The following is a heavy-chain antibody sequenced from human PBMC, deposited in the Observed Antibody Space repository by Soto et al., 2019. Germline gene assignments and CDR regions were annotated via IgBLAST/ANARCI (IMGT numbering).Heavy chain of an antibody. Sequence: SETLSLTCSVSGGSINSSSYFWGWVRQPPGKGLEWIGSIYYSGSTYYNPSLRSRVTISVDTSKNQFSLKLSSVTAADTAVFYCARHYSSGSRNWFDPWGQGTLVTASS. CDR3: ARHYSSGSRNWFDP. J-gene: IGHJ5*02. CDR2: IYYSGST. D-gene: IGHD6-19*01. V-gene: IGHV4-39*01. CDR1: GGSINSSSYF.